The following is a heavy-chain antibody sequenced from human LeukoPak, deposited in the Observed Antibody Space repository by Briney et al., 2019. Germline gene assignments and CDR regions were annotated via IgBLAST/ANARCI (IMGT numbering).Heavy chain of an antibody. CDR2: ISGSGGST. J-gene: IGHJ4*02. Sequence: GGSLRLSCAASGFFFSSYAMSWVRQAPGKGLEWVSAISGSGGSTYYADSVKGRFTISRDNSKNTLYLQMNSLRAEDTAVYYCAKVRAQFDYYFDYWGQGTLVTVSS. CDR1: GFFFSSYA. CDR3: AKVRAQFDYYFDY. V-gene: IGHV3-23*01. D-gene: IGHD3-9*01.